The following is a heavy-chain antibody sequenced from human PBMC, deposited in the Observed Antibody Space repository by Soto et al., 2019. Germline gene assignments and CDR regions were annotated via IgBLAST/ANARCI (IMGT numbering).Heavy chain of an antibody. J-gene: IGHJ6*02. V-gene: IGHV3-30-3*01. D-gene: IGHD3-9*01. CDR1: GFTFSSYA. CDR2: ISYDGSNK. CDR3: ASLKTGYRNYYYYGMDV. Sequence: GGSLRLSCVASGFTFSSYAMHWVRQAPGKGLEWVAVISYDGSNKYYADSVKGRFTISRDNSKNTLYLQMNSLRAEDTAVYYCASLKTGYRNYYYYGMDVWGQGTTVTVSS.